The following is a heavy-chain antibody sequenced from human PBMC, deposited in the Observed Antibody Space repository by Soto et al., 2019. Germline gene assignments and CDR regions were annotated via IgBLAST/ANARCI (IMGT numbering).Heavy chain of an antibody. CDR2: MNPDTGNT. CDR3: ARVNAEDHGWLPFDY. J-gene: IGHJ4*02. D-gene: IGHD5-12*01. CDR1: GYTFTTYD. V-gene: IGHV1-8*01. Sequence: QVHLVQSGAEVKKPGASVRVSCKASGYTFTTYDINWVRQAAGQGLEWMGWMNPDTGNTGYAPKFRGRVTMTRDTSITTAYMELSSLRSEDTAVYYCARVNAEDHGWLPFDYWGQGTLVTVSS.